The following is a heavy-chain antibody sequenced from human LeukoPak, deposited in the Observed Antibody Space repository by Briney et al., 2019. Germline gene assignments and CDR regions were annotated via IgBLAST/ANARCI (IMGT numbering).Heavy chain of an antibody. V-gene: IGHV1-69*10. CDR1: GVTFISYP. J-gene: IGHJ3*02. D-gene: IGHD6-19*01. Sequence: SVKVSCKTSGVTFISYPISWVRQAPGQGLVWMGGIIPVFGIVNYAQKFQGRVTITADKSTSTAYMELSSLRSEDTAVYYCARVTVAGPGTFDIWGQGTMVTVSS. CDR3: ARVTVAGPGTFDI. CDR2: IIPVFGIV.